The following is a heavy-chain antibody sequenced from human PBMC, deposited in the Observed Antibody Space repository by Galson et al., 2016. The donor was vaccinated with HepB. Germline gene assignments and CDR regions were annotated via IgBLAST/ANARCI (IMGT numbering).Heavy chain of an antibody. D-gene: IGHD1-26*01. CDR2: ISRSGDST. Sequence: SLRLSCADSGFTFNNYGMTWVRQAPGKGLEVASSISRSGDSTDYADYAKGRFTISRDNSNNILFLQMSSLIVDDTAVYVCAKRHEFRPPVGCSVDYWGQGTLVSVSS. CDR3: AKRHEFRPPVGCSVDY. CDR1: GFTFNNYG. V-gene: IGHV3-23*01. J-gene: IGHJ4*02.